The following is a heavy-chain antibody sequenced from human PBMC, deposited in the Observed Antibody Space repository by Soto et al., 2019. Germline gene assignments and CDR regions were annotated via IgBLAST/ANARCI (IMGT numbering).Heavy chain of an antibody. CDR2: ISYDGSNK. CDR1: GISVSSNY. V-gene: IGHV3-30-3*01. Sequence: GASLRLWCAASGISVSSNYMSWVRQAPGKGLEWVSVISYDGSNKYYADSVKGRFNISRDNSKNTLYMQMNSLRAEDTAVYYCARDVGYCTNGVCYKMYYYYYGMDVWGQGATVTVSS. D-gene: IGHD2-8*01. J-gene: IGHJ6*02. CDR3: ARDVGYCTNGVCYKMYYYYYGMDV.